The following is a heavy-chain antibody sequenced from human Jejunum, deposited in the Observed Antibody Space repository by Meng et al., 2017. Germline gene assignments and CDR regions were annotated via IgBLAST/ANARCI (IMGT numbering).Heavy chain of an antibody. V-gene: IGHV3-30-3*01. Sequence: QGQLVESGGGVVQLGWSLRLSCAASGFTFRSCAMHWVRQALGEGLECVAVISPDGTRAYYADSVNGRFTISRDNSKNTFYLQMNSLRSDDTAVYYCATGGAYYFDYWGQGALVTVSS. J-gene: IGHJ4*02. CDR2: ISPDGTRA. D-gene: IGHD4-17*01. CDR1: GFTFRSCA. CDR3: ATGGAYYFDY.